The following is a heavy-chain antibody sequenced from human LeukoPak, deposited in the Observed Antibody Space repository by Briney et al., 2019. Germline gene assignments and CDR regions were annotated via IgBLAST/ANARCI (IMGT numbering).Heavy chain of an antibody. D-gene: IGHD3-3*01. CDR2: IKQDGSEK. CDR3: ARDDGGFGVVTIYYFDY. V-gene: IGHV3-7*05. Sequence: GGSLRLSCSASGFTFSSHWMSWVRQAPGKGLEWVANIKQDGSEKYYVDSVRGRFTISRDNAKNSLYLQMNSLRAEDTAVYYCARDDGGFGVVTIYYFDYWGQGTLVTVSS. CDR1: GFTFSSHW. J-gene: IGHJ4*02.